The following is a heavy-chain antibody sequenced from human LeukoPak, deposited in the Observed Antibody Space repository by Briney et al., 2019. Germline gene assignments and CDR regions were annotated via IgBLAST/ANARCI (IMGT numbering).Heavy chain of an antibody. CDR1: GFTLGTYW. CDR2: ISYDGSNT. D-gene: IGHD2-8*01. V-gene: IGHV3-74*01. J-gene: IGHJ4*02. Sequence: GGSLRLSCAAPGFTLGTYWMHWVRQAPGKGLVWVSRISYDGSNTNYADFVKGRFTISRDNAKNTLYLQMNSLRAEDTAVYYCGVLTLNPGWGQGTLVSVSS. CDR3: GVLTLNPG.